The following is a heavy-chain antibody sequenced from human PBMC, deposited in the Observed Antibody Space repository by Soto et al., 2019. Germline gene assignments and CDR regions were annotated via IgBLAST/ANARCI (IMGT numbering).Heavy chain of an antibody. CDR2: ISAGGDTT. CDR1: GFTFSNYP. V-gene: IGHV3-23*01. Sequence: EVQVSESGGGLVQPGGSLRLSCATSGFTFSNYPMNWVRQAPGKGLEWVSGISAGGDTTYYADSVKGRFTIFRDNSKNSVSLQMNSLRVEDTAVYYCARRVWCQGTLVTVSS. CDR3: ARRV. J-gene: IGHJ4*02.